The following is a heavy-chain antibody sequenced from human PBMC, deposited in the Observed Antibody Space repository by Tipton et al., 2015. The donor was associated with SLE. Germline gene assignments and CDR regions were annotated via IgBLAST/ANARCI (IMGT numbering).Heavy chain of an antibody. J-gene: IGHJ6*03. D-gene: IGHD6-6*01. CDR2: IYYTGST. CDR1: GGSISRSSYF. V-gene: IGHV4-39*07. Sequence: TLSLTCTVSGGSISRSSYFWWGWIRQPPGKGLEWIGNIYYTGSTYYNPSLKSRVTMSVDTSMNQFSLKLRSVTAADTAVYYCARAGGIAARSYYYYYYYMDVWGKGTTVTVSS. CDR3: ARAGGIAARSYYYYYYYMDV.